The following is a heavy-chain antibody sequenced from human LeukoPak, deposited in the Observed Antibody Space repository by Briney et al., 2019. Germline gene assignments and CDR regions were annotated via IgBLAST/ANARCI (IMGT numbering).Heavy chain of an antibody. J-gene: IGHJ4*02. D-gene: IGHD2-15*01. CDR2: IKQGGNEK. CDR1: GFMFSSHW. CDR3: ARDEVVGASPGGGFDY. Sequence: SGGSLRLSCAASGFMFSSHWMSWVRPAPGKGLEWVADIKQGGNEKQYVDSVRGRFTVSRDAAKNSLYLQMNSLRVDDTAVYYCARDEVVGASPGGGFDYWGQGTLVTVSS. V-gene: IGHV3-7*01.